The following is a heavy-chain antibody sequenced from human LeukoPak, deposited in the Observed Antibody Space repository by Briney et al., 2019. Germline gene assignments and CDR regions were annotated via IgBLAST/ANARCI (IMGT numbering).Heavy chain of an antibody. J-gene: IGHJ5*02. Sequence: SETLSLTCAVYGGSFSDYYWSWIRQTPGEGLQWIGGIKHSGSTNYNPSLKSRVTISVDTSKNQFSLKLSSVTAADTAVYYCARHSPSDDFWSATRDIWFDPWGQGTLVTVSS. V-gene: IGHV4-34*01. D-gene: IGHD3-3*01. CDR1: GGSFSDYY. CDR2: IKHSGST. CDR3: ARHSPSDDFWSATRDIWFDP.